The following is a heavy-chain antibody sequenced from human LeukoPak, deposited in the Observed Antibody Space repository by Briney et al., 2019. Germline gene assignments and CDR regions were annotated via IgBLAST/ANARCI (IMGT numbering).Heavy chain of an antibody. CDR3: AKELRGKTAALVY. V-gene: IGHV3-23*01. J-gene: IGHJ4*02. CDR1: GFASCIFA. Sequence: GSLSPSRAVSGFASCIFAMSSVCQAPGKGLEWVSAISGSRGSTYYADSVKGRYTISRDNTKNTLYLQMNRLRAEDTAVYYCAKELRGKTAALVYRGQGSPVTVSS. CDR2: ISGSRGST. D-gene: IGHD2-2*01.